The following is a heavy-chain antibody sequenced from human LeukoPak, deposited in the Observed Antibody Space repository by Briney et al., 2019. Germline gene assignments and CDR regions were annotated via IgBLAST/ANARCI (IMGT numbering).Heavy chain of an antibody. Sequence: SQTLSLTCTVSGGSITSGSYYWSWIRQPAGKGLEWIGRIYTSGSTNYNPSLKSRVTISLDTSKNQFSLKLNSVTAADTAMYYCARDQNSDGRDWFDPWGQGTLVTVSS. J-gene: IGHJ5*02. CDR1: GGSITSGSYY. V-gene: IGHV4-61*02. CDR2: IYTSGST. D-gene: IGHD2-21*01. CDR3: ARDQNSDGRDWFDP.